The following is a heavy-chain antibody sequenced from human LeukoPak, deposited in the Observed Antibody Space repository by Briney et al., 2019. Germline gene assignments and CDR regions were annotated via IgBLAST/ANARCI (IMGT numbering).Heavy chain of an antibody. CDR3: ARERAVTIQPLDY. Sequence: GGSLRLSCAASGFTFSSYSMNWVRQAPGKGLEWVSYISSSSTIYYADSVKGRFTISRDNAKNSLYLQVNSLRDEDTAVYYCARERAVTIQPLDYWGQGTLVTVSS. D-gene: IGHD4-17*01. CDR1: GFTFSSYS. J-gene: IGHJ4*02. CDR2: ISSSSTI. V-gene: IGHV3-48*02.